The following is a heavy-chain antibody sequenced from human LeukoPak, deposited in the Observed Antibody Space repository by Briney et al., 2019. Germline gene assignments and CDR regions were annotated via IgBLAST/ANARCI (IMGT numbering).Heavy chain of an antibody. V-gene: IGHV3-23*01. CDR3: AKDHGVPSY. Sequence: GGSLRLSCAASGLTFSSYGMSWVRQAPGKGLGWVSAISGSGGSTYYADSVKGRFTISRDNSKNTLYLQMNSLRAEDTAVYYCAKDHGVPSYWGQGTLVTVSS. J-gene: IGHJ4*02. CDR2: ISGSGGST. CDR1: GLTFSSYG. D-gene: IGHD3-10*01.